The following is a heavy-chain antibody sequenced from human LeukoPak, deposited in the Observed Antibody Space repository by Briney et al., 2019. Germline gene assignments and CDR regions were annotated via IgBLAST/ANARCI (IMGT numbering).Heavy chain of an antibody. CDR1: GYTFTSYD. CDR2: MNPNSGNT. CDR3: ARGQRWELLNGMDV. Sequence: ASVKVSCKASGYTFTSYDINWVRQATGQGLEWMGWMNPNSGNTGYAQKFQGRVTMTRNTSISTVYMELSSLRSEDTAVYYCARGQRWELLNGMDVWGQGTTVTVSS. J-gene: IGHJ6*02. V-gene: IGHV1-8*01. D-gene: IGHD1-26*01.